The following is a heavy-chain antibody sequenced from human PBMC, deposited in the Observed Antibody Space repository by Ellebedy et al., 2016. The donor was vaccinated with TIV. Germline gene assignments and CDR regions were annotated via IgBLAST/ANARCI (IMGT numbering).Heavy chain of an antibody. D-gene: IGHD1-26*01. CDR2: IKPDSGGI. CDR1: GYTFTGYE. V-gene: IGHV1-2*06. J-gene: IGHJ4*02. CDR3: ARDRMGSYEY. Sequence: ASVKVSXXTSGYTFTGYEMDWVRQAPGQGLEWMGRIKPDSGGIHYAQNFQGRVTMTRDTSISTVYMELSSLTSDDTAIYYCARDRMGSYEYWGQGTLVTVSS.